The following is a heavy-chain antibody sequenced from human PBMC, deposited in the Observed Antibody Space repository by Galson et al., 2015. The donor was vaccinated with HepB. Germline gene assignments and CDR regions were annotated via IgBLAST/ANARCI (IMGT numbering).Heavy chain of an antibody. D-gene: IGHD2-21*02. Sequence: SCKASGGTFSSYAISWVRQAPGQGLEWMGGIIPIFGTANYAQKFQGRVTITADKSTSTAYMELSSLRSEDTAVYYCARGLEVVTATLGMDVWGQGTTVTVSS. CDR2: IIPIFGTA. J-gene: IGHJ6*02. V-gene: IGHV1-69*06. CDR3: ARGLEVVTATLGMDV. CDR1: GGTFSSYA.